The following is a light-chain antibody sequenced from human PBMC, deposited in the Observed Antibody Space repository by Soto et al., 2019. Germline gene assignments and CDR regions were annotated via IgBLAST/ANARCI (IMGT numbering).Light chain of an antibody. CDR2: GDN. J-gene: IGLJ2*01. CDR1: TSNIGAPYD. CDR3: AAWDDSLNGVV. V-gene: IGLV1-40*01. Sequence: QSVLTQPPSVSGAPGQRVSISCTGSTSNIGAPYDVHWYQHLPGTAPKLLIYGDNNRPSGVPDRFSGSKSGTSASLAITRLQAEDEADYYCAAWDDSLNGVVFGGGTQLTVL.